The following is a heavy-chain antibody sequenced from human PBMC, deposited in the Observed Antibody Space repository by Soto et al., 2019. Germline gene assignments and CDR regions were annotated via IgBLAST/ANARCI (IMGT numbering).Heavy chain of an antibody. J-gene: IGHJ6*02. CDR3: ARALTGYGMDV. CDR1: RYIFTNYG. V-gene: IGHV1-18*01. CDR2: ITTYNGNT. Sequence: QVQLVQSGVEVREPGASVKVSCKAVRYIFTNYGVSWVRQAPGQGLEWMGWITTYNGNTEYAHKFQGRVTMTTDASTSTAYMELGSLRSDDTAIYYCARALTGYGMDVWGQGTTVTVSS.